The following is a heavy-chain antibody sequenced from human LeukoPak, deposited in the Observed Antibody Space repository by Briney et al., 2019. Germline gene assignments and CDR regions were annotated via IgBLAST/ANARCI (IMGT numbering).Heavy chain of an antibody. CDR1: GGTFSSYA. Sequence: ASVKVSCKASGGTFSSYAISWVRQAPGQGLEWMGWINPNSGGTNYAQKFQGRVTMTRDTSISTAYMELSRLRSDDTAVYYCAREGAGGSYYGYWGQGTLVTVSS. V-gene: IGHV1-2*02. CDR2: INPNSGGT. CDR3: AREGAGGSYYGY. J-gene: IGHJ4*02. D-gene: IGHD1-26*01.